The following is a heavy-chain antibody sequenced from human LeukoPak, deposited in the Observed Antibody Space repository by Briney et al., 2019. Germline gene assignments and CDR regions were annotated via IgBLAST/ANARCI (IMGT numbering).Heavy chain of an antibody. J-gene: IGHJ4*02. CDR3: XXXXXGGDCHGYYFDY. V-gene: IGHV3-30*03. CDR2: ISYDGSNK. CDR1: GFTFSSYG. Sequence: GGSLRLSCAASGFTFSSYGMDWVRQAPGKGLEWVAVISYDGSNKYYADSVKGRFTISRDNSKNTLYLQMNSLRAEDTAVYYXXXXXXGGDCHGYYFDYWGQGTLVTVSS. D-gene: IGHD2-21*02.